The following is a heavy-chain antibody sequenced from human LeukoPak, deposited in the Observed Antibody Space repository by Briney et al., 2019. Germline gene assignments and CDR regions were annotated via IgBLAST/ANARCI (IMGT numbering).Heavy chain of an antibody. CDR1: GFTFSSYS. J-gene: IGHJ4*02. CDR3: ARAFDTPMAESSHY. Sequence: GSLRLSCAASGFTFSSYSMNWVRQAPGKGLEWVSSISSSSRDINYADSVRGRFTISRDDAKNSLYLQMNGLRAEDTAVYYCARAFDTPMAESSHYWGQGTLVTVSS. D-gene: IGHD5-18*01. CDR2: ISSSSRDI. V-gene: IGHV3-21*01.